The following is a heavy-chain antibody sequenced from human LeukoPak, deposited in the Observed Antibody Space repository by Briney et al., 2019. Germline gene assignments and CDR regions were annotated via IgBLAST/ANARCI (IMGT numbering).Heavy chain of an antibody. CDR3: AGEYCSSTSCYRDFDY. V-gene: IGHV4-34*01. D-gene: IGHD2-2*01. CDR1: GGSFSGYY. CDR2: INHSGST. J-gene: IGHJ4*02. Sequence: SETLSLTCAVYGGSFSGYYWSWIRQPPGKGLEWIGEINHSGSTNYNPSLKSRVTISVDMSKNQFSLKLSSVTAADTAVYYCAGEYCSSTSCYRDFDYWGQGTLVTVSS.